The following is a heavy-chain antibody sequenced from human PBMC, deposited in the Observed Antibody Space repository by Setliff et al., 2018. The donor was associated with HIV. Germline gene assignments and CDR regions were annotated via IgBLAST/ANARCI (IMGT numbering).Heavy chain of an antibody. Sequence: ETLSLTCTVSAGSIRSSTYYWAWIRQPPGKGLEWIGTIYYSGSTYYNPSLKSRATISVDTSKNQFSLKLSSVTAADTAVYYCARHSITLVVGVPERDDAFDIWGQGTMVTVSS. V-gene: IGHV4-39*01. J-gene: IGHJ3*02. D-gene: IGHD3-22*01. CDR1: AGSIRSSTYY. CDR2: IYYSGST. CDR3: ARHSITLVVGVPERDDAFDI.